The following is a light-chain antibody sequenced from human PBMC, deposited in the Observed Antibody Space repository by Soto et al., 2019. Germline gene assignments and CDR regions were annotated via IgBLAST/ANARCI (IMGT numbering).Light chain of an antibody. CDR1: KSITTY. V-gene: IGKV3-11*01. CDR2: DAS. Sequence: EIELTQSQDTLSSSQGDRANLXCRASKSITTYLAWYQQKPGQAPRLLIYDASNRATSIPARFSGSGSGTDFTLTISSLEPEDFAVYYCQQRSNWPPLISFGQGTRLENK. CDR3: QQRSNWPPLIS. J-gene: IGKJ5*01.